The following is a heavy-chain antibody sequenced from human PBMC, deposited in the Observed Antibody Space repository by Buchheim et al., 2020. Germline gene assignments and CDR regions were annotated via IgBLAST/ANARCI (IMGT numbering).Heavy chain of an antibody. Sequence: QVQLQASGPGLVKPSETLSLTCTVSGASISTYYWTWIRQPPGKGLEWIAYINYSGNTNYNPSLKSRVTISVDTSKNQFPLKLSSVTAADTAAYYCARVLLGFYGSGSRSLNYYYGMDVWGQGTT. D-gene: IGHD3-10*01. CDR2: INYSGNT. CDR3: ARVLLGFYGSGSRSLNYYYGMDV. J-gene: IGHJ6*02. V-gene: IGHV4-59*01. CDR1: GASISTYY.